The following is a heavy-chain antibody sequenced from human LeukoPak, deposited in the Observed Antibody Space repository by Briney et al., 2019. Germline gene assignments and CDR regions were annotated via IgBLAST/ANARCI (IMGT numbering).Heavy chain of an antibody. V-gene: IGHV3-15*01. J-gene: IGHJ4*02. CDR1: GFTFSNFG. CDR3: TTLTTVTPGVDY. Sequence: PGGSLRLSCTASGFTFSNFGMSWVRQAPGKGLEWVGRIKSKTDGGTTDYAAPVKGRFTISRDDSKNTLYLQMNSLKTEDTAVYYCTTLTTVTPGVDYWGQGTLVTVS. D-gene: IGHD4-17*01. CDR2: IKSKTDGGTT.